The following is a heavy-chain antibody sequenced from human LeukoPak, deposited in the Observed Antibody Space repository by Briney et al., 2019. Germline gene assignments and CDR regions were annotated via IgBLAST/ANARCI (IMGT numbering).Heavy chain of an antibody. D-gene: IGHD5-18*01. CDR3: ARVDTVMAYYFDL. V-gene: IGHV3-23*01. CDR1: GFTFSSYA. CDR2: ISGSGGST. Sequence: GGSLRLSCAASGFTFSSYAMNWVRQAPGKGLEWVSAISGSGGSTYYADSVMGRFTISRHNSRNTLYLQMNSLRAEDTAVYYCARVDTVMAYYFDLWGQGTLVTVSS. J-gene: IGHJ4*02.